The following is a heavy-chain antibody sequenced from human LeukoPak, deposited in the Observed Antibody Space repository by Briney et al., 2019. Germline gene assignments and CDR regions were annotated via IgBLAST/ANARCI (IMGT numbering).Heavy chain of an antibody. Sequence: ASVKVSCKASGYTFTGYYMHWVRQAPGQGLEWMGWINPNSGGTNYAQKFQGRVTMTRDTSISTAYMELSRLRSDDTAVYYCARAGGIAVARSFDYWGQGTLVTVSS. J-gene: IGHJ4*02. CDR3: ARAGGIAVARSFDY. CDR1: GYTFTGYY. D-gene: IGHD6-19*01. CDR2: INPNSGGT. V-gene: IGHV1-2*02.